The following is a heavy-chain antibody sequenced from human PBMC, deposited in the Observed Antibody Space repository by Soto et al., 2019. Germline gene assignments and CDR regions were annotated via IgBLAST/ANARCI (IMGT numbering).Heavy chain of an antibody. CDR3: ARVVYSGSCLPRPKRYYFDY. D-gene: IGHD1-26*01. CDR1: GGTFSSYA. CDR2: IIPIFGTA. Sequence: QVQLVQSGAEVKKPGSSVKVSCKASGGTFSSYAISWVRQAPGQGLEWMGGIIPIFGTANYAQKFQGRVTSTADESTSTAYMELSSLRSEDTAVYYCARVVYSGSCLPRPKRYYFDYWGQGTLVTVSS. V-gene: IGHV1-69*01. J-gene: IGHJ4*02.